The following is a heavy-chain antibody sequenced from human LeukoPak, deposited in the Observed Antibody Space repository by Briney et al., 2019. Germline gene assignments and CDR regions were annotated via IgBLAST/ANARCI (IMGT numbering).Heavy chain of an antibody. V-gene: IGHV1-8*03. D-gene: IGHD1-26*01. CDR3: ARGRGIVGANWFDP. CDR2: MNPNSGNT. J-gene: IGHJ5*02. CDR1: GYTFTSYD. Sequence: GASVKVSCKASGYTFTSYDINWVRQATGQGLEWMGWMNPNSGNTGYAQKFQGRVTITRNTSISTAYMELSSLRSEDTAVYYCARGRGIVGANWFDPWGQGTLVTVSS.